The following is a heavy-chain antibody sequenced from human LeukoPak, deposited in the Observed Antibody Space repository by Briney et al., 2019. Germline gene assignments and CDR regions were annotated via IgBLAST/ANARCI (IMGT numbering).Heavy chain of an antibody. V-gene: IGHV1-2*02. CDR1: GYTFAGYY. CDR3: ARSPGLDTAVVNRP. D-gene: IGHD5-18*01. CDR2: INPNSGGT. J-gene: IGHJ5*02. Sequence: ASVKVSCKTSGYTFAGYYIHWVRQAPGQGLEWMGRINPNSGGTSYAQNFQGRVTMTRDTSINTAYMELGRLRSDDTAVYYCARSPGLDTAVVNRPWGQGTLITVSS.